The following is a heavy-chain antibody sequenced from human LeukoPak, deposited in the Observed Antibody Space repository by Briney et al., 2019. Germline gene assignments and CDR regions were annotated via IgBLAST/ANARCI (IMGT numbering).Heavy chain of an antibody. Sequence: SETLSLTCTVSGGSISSGGYSWSWIRQHPGKGLEWIGYIYYSGSTYYNPSLKSRVTISVDTSKNQFSLKLSSVTAADTAVYYCARVGYYDSSGYYLADYWGQGTLVTVSS. V-gene: IGHV4-31*03. CDR3: ARVGYYDSSGYYLADY. CDR2: IYYSGST. CDR1: GGSISSGGYS. J-gene: IGHJ4*02. D-gene: IGHD3-22*01.